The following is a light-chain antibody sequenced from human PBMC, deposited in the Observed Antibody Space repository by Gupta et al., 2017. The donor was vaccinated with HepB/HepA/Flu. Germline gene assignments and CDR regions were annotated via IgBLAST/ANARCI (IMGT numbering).Light chain of an antibody. CDR2: KDS. V-gene: IGLV3-25*03. CDR3: QSADSSGVV. CDR1: ALPKQY. J-gene: IGLJ2*01. Sequence: SYELTQPPSVSVSPGPTARLTCSGDALPKQYAYWYQQKPGQAPVLVIYKDSERPSGIPERFSGSSSGTTVTLTISGVQAEDEADYYCQSADSSGVVFGGGTKLTVL.